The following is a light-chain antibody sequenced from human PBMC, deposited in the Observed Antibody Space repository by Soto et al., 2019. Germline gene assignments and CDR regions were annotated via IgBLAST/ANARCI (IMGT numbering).Light chain of an antibody. Sequence: QSVLTQPPSVSGAPGQRVTISCTGSSSNIGAGYDVHWYQQLPGTAPKLLIYGNSNRPSGVPDRFSGSKSGTSASLTISGLQAEDEADYYCNSFTTSSTYVFGTGTKVTV. V-gene: IGLV1-40*01. CDR3: NSFTTSSTYV. CDR1: SSNIGAGYD. J-gene: IGLJ1*01. CDR2: GNS.